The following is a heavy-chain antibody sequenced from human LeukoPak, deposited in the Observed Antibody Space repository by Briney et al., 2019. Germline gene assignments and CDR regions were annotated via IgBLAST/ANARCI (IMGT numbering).Heavy chain of an antibody. D-gene: IGHD6-19*01. J-gene: IGHJ4*02. CDR2: INRDGNDK. CDR1: GFTFSTYW. CDR3: ARALYTSGWYPDYFDS. Sequence: QSGGSLRLSCAASGFTFSTYWMGWVRQAPGKGLEWVANINRDGNDKYYVDSVKGRFTISRDNAENSLYLEVNNLRAEDTAVYYCARALYTSGWYPDYFDSWGQGTLVTVSS. V-gene: IGHV3-7*01.